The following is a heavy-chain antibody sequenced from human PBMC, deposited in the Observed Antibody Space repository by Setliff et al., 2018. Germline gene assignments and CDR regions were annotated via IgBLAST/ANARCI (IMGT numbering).Heavy chain of an antibody. Sequence: SETLSLTCTISGDSISDISYYWGFIRQSPGKGPEWIGSIYYTGTAYYNPSLKSRVTISVDTSKNQFSLQVTSLAATDTALYFCARHEFVGGYYGSVTYRHFDYWGQGILVTVSS. J-gene: IGHJ4*02. V-gene: IGHV4-39*01. D-gene: IGHD3-10*01. CDR2: IYYTGTA. CDR1: GDSISDISYY. CDR3: ARHEFVGGYYGSVTYRHFDY.